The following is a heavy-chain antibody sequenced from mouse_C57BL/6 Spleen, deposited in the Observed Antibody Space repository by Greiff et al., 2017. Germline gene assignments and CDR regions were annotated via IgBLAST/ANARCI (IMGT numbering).Heavy chain of an antibody. Sequence: QVQLKQPGAELVRPGSSVKLSCKASGYTFTSYWMHWVKQRPIQGLEWIGNIDPSDSETHYNQKFKDKATLTVDKSSSTAYMQLSSLTSEDSAVYYCARSGSNYPDYWGQGTTLTVSS. V-gene: IGHV1-52*01. CDR1: GYTFTSYW. CDR3: ARSGSNYPDY. CDR2: IDPSDSET. D-gene: IGHD3-2*02. J-gene: IGHJ2*01.